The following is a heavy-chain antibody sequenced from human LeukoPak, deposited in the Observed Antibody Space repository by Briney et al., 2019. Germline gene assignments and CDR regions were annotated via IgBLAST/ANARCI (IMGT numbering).Heavy chain of an antibody. J-gene: IGHJ3*02. CDR1: GFTVSSNY. V-gene: IGHV3-53*01. CDR2: IYSGGST. Sequence: GGSLRLSCAASGFTVSSNYMSWVRQAPGKGLEWVSIIYSGGSTLYADSVKGRFIISRDNSRNTLYLQMDSLRTEDTAVYYCAGTYYVSGRAAFDIWGQGTMVTVSS. D-gene: IGHD3-10*01. CDR3: AGTYYVSGRAAFDI.